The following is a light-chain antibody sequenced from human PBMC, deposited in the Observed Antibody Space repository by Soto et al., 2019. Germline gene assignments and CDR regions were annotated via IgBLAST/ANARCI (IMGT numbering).Light chain of an antibody. CDR3: HQYYPPPLT. J-gene: IGKJ1*01. Sequence: DIVMTQSPDSLAVSLGEMATINCKSSQSVLYSSNNKNYLAWYQQKPGQPPKLPIYWASTRESGLPDRFNGSGSGSDFTPTICSLQAADVALSSFHQYYPPPLTFGQATNVDFK. CDR1: QSVLYSSNNKNY. CDR2: WAS. V-gene: IGKV4-1*01.